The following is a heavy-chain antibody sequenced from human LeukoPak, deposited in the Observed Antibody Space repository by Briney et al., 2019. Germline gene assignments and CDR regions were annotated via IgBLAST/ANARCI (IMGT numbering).Heavy chain of an antibody. CDR3: ARAPVAPDYYSYYYMDV. CDR2: ISYDGSNK. Sequence: GGSLRLSCAASGFTFSSYAMHWVRQAPGKGLEWVAVISYDGSNKYYADSVKGRFTISRDNSKNTLYLQMNSLRAEDTAVYYCARAPVAPDYYSYYYMDVWGKGTTVTVSS. CDR1: GFTFSSYA. J-gene: IGHJ6*03. V-gene: IGHV3-30-3*01. D-gene: IGHD4-23*01.